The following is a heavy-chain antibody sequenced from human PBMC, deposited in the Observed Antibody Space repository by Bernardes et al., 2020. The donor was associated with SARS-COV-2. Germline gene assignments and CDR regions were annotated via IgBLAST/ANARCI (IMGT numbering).Heavy chain of an antibody. Sequence: ASVKVSCKASGYTFTSYVIIWVRQAPGQGFEWMGGVNPHNGNTNYAQKFQGRVTMTTDTSTSTAYLELRNLRSDDTAVYYCARAGYIVLLVYAQFDYWGQGTLVTVS. V-gene: IGHV1-18*04. D-gene: IGHD2-8*01. CDR2: VNPHNGNT. CDR3: ARAGYIVLLVYAQFDY. J-gene: IGHJ4*02. CDR1: GYTFTSYV.